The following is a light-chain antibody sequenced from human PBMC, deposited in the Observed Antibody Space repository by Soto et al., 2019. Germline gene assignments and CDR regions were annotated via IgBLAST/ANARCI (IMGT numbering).Light chain of an antibody. Sequence: DIQMTQSPSSLSASVGDRVTITYRASQGISNYLAWYQQKPGKAPKLLIYKASTLKSGVPSRFSGSGSGTEFTLTISSLQPDDFATYCCQHYNSYSEAFGQGTRWIS. CDR1: QGISNY. V-gene: IGKV1-5*03. CDR2: KAS. CDR3: QHYNSYSEA. J-gene: IGKJ1*01.